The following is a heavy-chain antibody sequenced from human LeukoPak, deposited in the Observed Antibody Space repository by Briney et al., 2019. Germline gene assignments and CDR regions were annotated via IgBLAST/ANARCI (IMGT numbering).Heavy chain of an antibody. J-gene: IGHJ4*02. CDR1: GFSFSGYT. D-gene: IGHD6-13*01. V-gene: IGHV3-21*01. Sequence: KPGGSLRLSCAASGFSFSGYTMNWVRQAPGKGLEWVSSITSFSTYIYYAASVEGRFTISRDNAKNSLYLQMSSLRAEDTAVYYCARDKPDSSWYGPKDYWGRGTLVTVSS. CDR2: ITSFSTYI. CDR3: ARDKPDSSWYGPKDY.